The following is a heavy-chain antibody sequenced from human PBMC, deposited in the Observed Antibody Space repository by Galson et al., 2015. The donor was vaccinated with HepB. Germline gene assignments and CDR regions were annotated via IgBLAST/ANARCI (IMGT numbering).Heavy chain of an antibody. CDR1: GYTFTSYG. Sequence: SVKVSCKASGYTFTSYGNSWVRQAPGQGPEWMGWISAYNGNTNYAQKLQGRVTMTTDTSTSTDYMELRSLSSDDTAVYYCAREMGVAGSVVVVVAATQGILDYWGQGTLVTVSS. D-gene: IGHD2-15*01. CDR3: AREMGVAGSVVVVVAATQGILDY. V-gene: IGHV1-18*04. CDR2: ISAYNGNT. J-gene: IGHJ4*02.